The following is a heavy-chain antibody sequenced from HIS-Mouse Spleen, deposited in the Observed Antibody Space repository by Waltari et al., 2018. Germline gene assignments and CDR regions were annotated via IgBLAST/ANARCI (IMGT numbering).Heavy chain of an antibody. D-gene: IGHD3-10*01. CDR1: GGSISSYY. V-gene: IGHV4-59*01. CDR3: ARGWFGHY. Sequence: QVQLQESGPGLVKPSETLSLTCTVSGGSISSYYWSWVRQTPGKGLEWIGNIYYSGTTNSDPCLKGRGTISLDTSKNQCSLKLSSVTAADTAVYYCARGWFGHYWGQGTLVTVSS. CDR2: IYYSGTT. J-gene: IGHJ4*02.